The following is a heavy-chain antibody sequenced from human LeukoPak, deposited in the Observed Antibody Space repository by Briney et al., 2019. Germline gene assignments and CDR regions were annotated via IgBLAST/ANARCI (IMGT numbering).Heavy chain of an antibody. D-gene: IGHD1-26*01. V-gene: IGHV1-8*01. Sequence: ASVKVSCKASGYTFTSYDINWVRQATGQGLEWMGWMNPNSGTTGYAQKFQGRVTMTRNTSISTAYMELSSLRSEDTAVYYCAKTMGATTYYYGMDVWGQGTTVTVSS. CDR3: AKTMGATTYYYGMDV. CDR2: MNPNSGTT. CDR1: GYTFTSYD. J-gene: IGHJ6*02.